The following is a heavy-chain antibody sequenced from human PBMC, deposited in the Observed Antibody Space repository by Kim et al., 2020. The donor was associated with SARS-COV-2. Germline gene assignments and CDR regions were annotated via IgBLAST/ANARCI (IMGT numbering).Heavy chain of an antibody. CDR2: IGDNGGNT. Sequence: GGSLRLSCAASGFTFSSYAMSWVRQAPGKGLEWVSSIGDNGGNTYYADSVKGRFTVSRDNSKNTVYLQMYSLRAEDTAVYYCAKDCTTGPYYMRGDYWGQGTLVTVSS. V-gene: IGHV3-23*01. D-gene: IGHD3-10*01. CDR3: AKDCTTGPYYMRGDY. J-gene: IGHJ4*02. CDR1: GFTFSSYA.